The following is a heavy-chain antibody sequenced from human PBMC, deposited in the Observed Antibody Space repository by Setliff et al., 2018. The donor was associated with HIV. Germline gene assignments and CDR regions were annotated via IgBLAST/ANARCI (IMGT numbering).Heavy chain of an antibody. CDR3: ARADSSDLPERFKWFDP. CDR1: GGSISSGSYY. D-gene: IGHD3-22*01. Sequence: SETLSLTCTVSGGSISSGSYYWSWIRQPAGKGLEWIGRIYTSGRTNYNPSLKSRVTISIDMSKNQFSLRLSSVTAADTAVYYCARADSSDLPERFKWFDPWGQGTLVTVSS. CDR2: IYTSGRT. J-gene: IGHJ5*02. V-gene: IGHV4-61*02.